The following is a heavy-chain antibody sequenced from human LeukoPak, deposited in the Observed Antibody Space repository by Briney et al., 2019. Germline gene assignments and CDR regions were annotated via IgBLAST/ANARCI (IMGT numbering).Heavy chain of an antibody. V-gene: IGHV4-39*07. Sequence: SETLSLTCTVSGDSIRRSNDYWGWIRQSPGKGLEWLGSIYYSGNTYYNPSLESRLTISVDTYNNQFSLKLTSVTAADTAVYYCARGGWNKFDYWGQGTLVTVSS. J-gene: IGHJ4*02. D-gene: IGHD3-22*01. CDR2: IYYSGNT. CDR1: GDSIRRSNDY. CDR3: ARGGWNKFDY.